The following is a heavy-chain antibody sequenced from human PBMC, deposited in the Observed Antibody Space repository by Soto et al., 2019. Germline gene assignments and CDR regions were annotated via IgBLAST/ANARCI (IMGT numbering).Heavy chain of an antibody. J-gene: IGHJ6*02. CDR3: ARVLVGDGYSYYYYGMDV. V-gene: IGHV1-69*13. Sequence: SVKVSCKASGGTFSSYAISWVRQAPGQGLEWMGGIIPIFGTANYAQKFQGRVAITADESTSTAYMELSSLRSEDTAVYYCARVLVGDGYSYYYYGMDVWGQGTTVTVSS. CDR2: IIPIFGTA. D-gene: IGHD1-26*01. CDR1: GGTFSSYA.